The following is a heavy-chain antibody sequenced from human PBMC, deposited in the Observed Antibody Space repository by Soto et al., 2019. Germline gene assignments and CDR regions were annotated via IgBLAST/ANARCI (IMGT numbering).Heavy chain of an antibody. Sequence: GEFLKISCKGSGYRFTTYWIAWVRQMPGKGLEWMGIIYPDDSDTRYSPSFQGQVTISADKSISTAYLQWSSLKASDTAMYYCARRRGSSSPYGMDVWGQGTTVTVSS. D-gene: IGHD6-6*01. J-gene: IGHJ6*02. CDR2: IYPDDSDT. V-gene: IGHV5-51*01. CDR1: GYRFTTYW. CDR3: ARRRGSSSPYGMDV.